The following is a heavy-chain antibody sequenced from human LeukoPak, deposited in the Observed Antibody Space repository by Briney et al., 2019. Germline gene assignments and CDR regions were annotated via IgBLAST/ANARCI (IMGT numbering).Heavy chain of an antibody. CDR1: GGSISSSSYY. D-gene: IGHD3-10*01. CDR3: ARLPLGAFGEVLNFDL. J-gene: IGHJ4*02. CDR2: IYYSGST. Sequence: SETLSLTCTVSGGSISSSSYYWGWIRQPPGKGLEWIGSIYYSGSTYYNPSLKSRVTISVDTSKNHFSLKVNSVTAADTAVYYCARLPLGAFGEVLNFDLWGQGAVVTVSS. V-gene: IGHV4-39*02.